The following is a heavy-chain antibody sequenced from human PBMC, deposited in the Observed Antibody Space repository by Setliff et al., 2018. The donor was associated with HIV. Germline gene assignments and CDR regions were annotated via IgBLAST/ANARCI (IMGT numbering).Heavy chain of an antibody. D-gene: IGHD2-21*01. CDR1: GGSLSSSY. CDR3: AGLSDFLDY. J-gene: IGHJ4*02. V-gene: IGHV4-34*01. CDR2: INHSGTA. Sequence: SETLSLTCAVYGGSLSSSYWTWIRQAPGKWLEWIGEINHSGTANYNPSLKSRVTMSLDGPKRQFSLKLTSLTAADTAVYYCAGLSDFLDYWGQGTLVTVSS.